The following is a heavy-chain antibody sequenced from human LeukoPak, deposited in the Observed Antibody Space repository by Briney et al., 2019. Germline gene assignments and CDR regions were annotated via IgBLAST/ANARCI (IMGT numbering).Heavy chain of an antibody. Sequence: GGSLRLSCAASGFTFDDYAMHWVRQAPGKGLEWVSGISWNSGSIGYADSVKGRFTISRDNSKNTLYLQMNSLRAEDTAVYYCARDSSGGNPLYYFDYWGQGTLVTVSS. CDR1: GFTFDDYA. CDR3: ARDSSGGNPLYYFDY. CDR2: ISWNSGSI. V-gene: IGHV3-9*01. J-gene: IGHJ4*02. D-gene: IGHD4-23*01.